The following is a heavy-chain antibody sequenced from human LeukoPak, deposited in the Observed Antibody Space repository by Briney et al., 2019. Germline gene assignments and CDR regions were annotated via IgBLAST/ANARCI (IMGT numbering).Heavy chain of an antibody. CDR1: GFTFSSYA. V-gene: IGHV3-30-3*01. CDR3: ARGGVSSTYYFDY. J-gene: IGHJ4*02. D-gene: IGHD6-19*01. Sequence: GGSLRLSCAASGFTFSSYAMHWVRQAPGKGLEWVAVISYDGSNKYYADSVKGRFTISRDNFKNTLYLQMNSLRAEDTAVYYCARGGVSSTYYFDYWGQGTLVTVSS. CDR2: ISYDGSNK.